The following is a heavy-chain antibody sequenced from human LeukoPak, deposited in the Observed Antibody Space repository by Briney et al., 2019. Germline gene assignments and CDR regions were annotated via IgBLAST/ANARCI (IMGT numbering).Heavy chain of an antibody. V-gene: IGHV3-21*01. CDR1: GFTFSSYS. CDR3: ARGGTTVTNEVDY. D-gene: IGHD4-17*01. Sequence: KSGGSLRLSCAASGFTFSSYSMNWVRQAPGKGLEWVSSISSSSSYIYYADSAKGRFTISRDNAKNSLYLQMNSLRAEDTAVYYCARGGTTVTNEVDYWGQGTLVTVSS. CDR2: ISSSSSYI. J-gene: IGHJ4*02.